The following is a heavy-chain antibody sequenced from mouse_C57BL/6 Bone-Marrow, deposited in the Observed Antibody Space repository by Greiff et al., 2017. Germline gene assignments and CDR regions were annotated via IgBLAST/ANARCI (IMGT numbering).Heavy chain of an antibody. CDR1: GFTFSDYG. D-gene: IGHD1-1*01. J-gene: IGHJ2*01. CDR3: ARHFATVVGGDY. V-gene: IGHV5-17*01. CDR2: ISSGSSTI. Sequence: EVKLVESGGGLVKPGGSLKLSCAASGFTFSDYGMHWVRQAPEKGLEWVAYISSGSSTIYYADTVKGRFTISRDNAKNTLFLQMTSLRSEDTAMYYCARHFATVVGGDYWGQGTTLTVSS.